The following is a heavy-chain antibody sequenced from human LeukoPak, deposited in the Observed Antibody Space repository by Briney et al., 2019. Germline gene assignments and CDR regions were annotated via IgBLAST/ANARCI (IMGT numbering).Heavy chain of an antibody. D-gene: IGHD3-22*01. J-gene: IGHJ5*02. CDR2: ISASGGST. Sequence: PGGSLRLSCAASGFTFNNYAMSWVRQAPGKGLEWVSAISASGGSTYYADSVKGRFTISRDNCKNTLYLQMNSLRAEDTAVYYCAKDWEVQYYYDSSGPTLDPWGQGTLVTVSS. V-gene: IGHV3-23*01. CDR1: GFTFNNYA. CDR3: AKDWEVQYYYDSSGPTLDP.